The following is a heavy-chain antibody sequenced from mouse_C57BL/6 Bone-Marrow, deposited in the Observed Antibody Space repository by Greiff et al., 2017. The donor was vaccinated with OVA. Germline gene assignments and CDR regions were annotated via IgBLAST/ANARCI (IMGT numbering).Heavy chain of an antibody. CDR2: IDPANGNT. V-gene: IGHV14-3*01. CDR1: GFNIKNTY. Sequence: EVKLMESLAELVRPGASVKLSCTASGFNIKNTYMPWVKQRPEQGLEWIGRIDPANGNTNSAPKFQGKATITADTSSTTAYLQLSSLTSEDTAIYYCARCDYYGYAMDYWGQGTSVTVSS. D-gene: IGHD1-1*01. J-gene: IGHJ4*01. CDR3: ARCDYYGYAMDY.